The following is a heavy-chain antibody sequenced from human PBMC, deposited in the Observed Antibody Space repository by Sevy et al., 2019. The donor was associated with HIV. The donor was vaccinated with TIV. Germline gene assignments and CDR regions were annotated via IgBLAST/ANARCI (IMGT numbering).Heavy chain of an antibody. CDR3: ARPRANYVDNYFFYAMDV. CDR2: ISYDGNDK. J-gene: IGHJ6*02. CDR1: GFAFSNYYA. V-gene: IGHV3-30-3*01. D-gene: IGHD4-17*01. Sequence: GGSLRLSCAASGFAFSNYYAMYWVRQAPGKGLKWVALISYDGNDKYYADSVKGRFTISRENFKNTLYLKMNSLTAEDTAVYYCARPRANYVDNYFFYAMDVWGQGTTVTVSS.